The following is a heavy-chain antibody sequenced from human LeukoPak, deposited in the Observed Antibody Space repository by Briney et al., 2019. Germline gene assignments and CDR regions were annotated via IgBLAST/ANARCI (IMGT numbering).Heavy chain of an antibody. CDR3: AGDRDYGGNTYFDY. V-gene: IGHV1-69*05. J-gene: IGHJ4*02. D-gene: IGHD4-23*01. CDR1: GGTFSSYA. CDR2: IIPIFGTA. Sequence: GSSVKVSCKASGGTFSSYAISWVRQAPGQGLEWMGGIIPIFGTANYAQKFQGRVTITTDESTSTAYMELSSLRSEDTAVYYCAGDRDYGGNTYFDYWGQGTLVTVSS.